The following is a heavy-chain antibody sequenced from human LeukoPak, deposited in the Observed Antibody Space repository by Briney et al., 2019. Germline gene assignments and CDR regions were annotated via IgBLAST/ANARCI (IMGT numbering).Heavy chain of an antibody. Sequence: SETLSLTCTVSGGSVSSSSYHWDWIRQPPGKGLEWIGSIYYSGSTYYNPSLKNRVTISVDTSKNQFSLKLSSVSAADTAVYDCARRAGGGFDYWGQGTLVTVSS. D-gene: IGHD3-10*01. CDR3: ARRAGGGFDY. CDR1: GGSVSSSSYH. CDR2: IYYSGST. V-gene: IGHV4-39*01. J-gene: IGHJ4*02.